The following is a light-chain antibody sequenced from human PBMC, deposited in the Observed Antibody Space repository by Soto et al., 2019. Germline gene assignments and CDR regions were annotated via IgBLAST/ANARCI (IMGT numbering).Light chain of an antibody. CDR2: DVN. J-gene: IGLJ3*02. Sequence: QSALTQPASVSGSPGQSITISCTGTSSDVGSYNFVSWYQQHPGKAPKLMIYDVNKRPSGVSNRFSGSKSGNTASLTISGLQVEDEADYYCCSYAGGTTGVFGGGTQLTVL. V-gene: IGLV2-23*02. CDR3: CSYAGGTTGV. CDR1: SSDVGSYNF.